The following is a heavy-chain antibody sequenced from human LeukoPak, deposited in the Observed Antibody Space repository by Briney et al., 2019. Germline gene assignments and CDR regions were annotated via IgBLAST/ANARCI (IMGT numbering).Heavy chain of an antibody. CDR3: ARSHYYDSSGSHNNWFDP. CDR2: INHSGST. D-gene: IGHD3-22*01. Sequence: SETLSLTCAVYGGSFSGYYWSWLRQPPGKGLEWIGEINHSGSTNSNPSLKSRVTISVDTSKNQFSLKLNSVTAADTALYYCARSHYYDSSGSHNNWFDPWGQGTLVTVSS. V-gene: IGHV4-34*01. J-gene: IGHJ5*02. CDR1: GGSFSGYY.